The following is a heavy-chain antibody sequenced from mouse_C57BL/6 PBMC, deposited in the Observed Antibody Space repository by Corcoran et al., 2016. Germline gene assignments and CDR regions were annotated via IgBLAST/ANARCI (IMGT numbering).Heavy chain of an antibody. CDR3: ARRRLWPPQGYWYFDV. D-gene: IGHD1-1*02. J-gene: IGHJ1*03. CDR2: IYWDDDK. V-gene: IGHV8-12*01. CDR1: GFSLSTSGMG. Sequence: QVTLKESGPGILQSSQTLSLTCSFSGFSLSTSGMGVSWIRQPSGKGLEWLAHIYWDDDKRYNPSLKSRLTISKDTSRNQVFLKITSVDTADTATYYCARRRLWPPQGYWYFDVWGTGTTVTVSS.